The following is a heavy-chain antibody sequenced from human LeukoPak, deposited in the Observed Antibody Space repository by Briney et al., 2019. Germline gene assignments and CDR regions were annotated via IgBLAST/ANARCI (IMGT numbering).Heavy chain of an antibody. Sequence: SETLSLTCSVSSGFITAYYWSWIRQPPGKGLEWIGYVYYTGSTEYNPSLRSRVTISLEMSTHQFSLNLTSVTAADTAVYYCATNTGTVFDYWSQGALVTVSS. D-gene: IGHD7-27*01. V-gene: IGHV4-59*01. CDR2: VYYTGST. CDR3: ATNTGTVFDY. CDR1: SGFITAYY. J-gene: IGHJ4*02.